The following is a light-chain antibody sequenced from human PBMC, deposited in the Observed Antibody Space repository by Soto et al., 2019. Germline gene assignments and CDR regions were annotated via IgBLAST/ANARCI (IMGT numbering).Light chain of an antibody. CDR3: SSYTSSRTYV. CDR1: SSDVGGYNY. Sequence: QSALTQPASVSGSPGQSITISCTGTSSDVGGYNYVSWYQQHSGKAPKVMMYDVSNRPSGVSNRFFGSKSGNTASLTISGLQPEDEADYYCSSYTSSRTYVFGTGTKVTVL. J-gene: IGLJ1*01. V-gene: IGLV2-14*01. CDR2: DVS.